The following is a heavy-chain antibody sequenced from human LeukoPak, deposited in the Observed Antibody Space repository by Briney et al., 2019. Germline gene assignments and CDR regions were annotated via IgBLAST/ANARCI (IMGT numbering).Heavy chain of an antibody. Sequence: PGGSLRLSCAASGFTFSSYEMNWVRQAPGKGLEWVSYISSSGSTIYYADSVKGRFTISRDNAKNSLYLQMNSLRAEDTAVYYCSSLSMAWLEYWGQGTLVTVSS. D-gene: IGHD6-6*01. CDR2: ISSSGSTI. CDR1: GFTFSSYE. V-gene: IGHV3-48*03. J-gene: IGHJ4*02. CDR3: SSLSMAWLEY.